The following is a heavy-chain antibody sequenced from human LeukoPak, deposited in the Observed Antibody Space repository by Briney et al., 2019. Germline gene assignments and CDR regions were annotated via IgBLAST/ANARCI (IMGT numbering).Heavy chain of an antibody. CDR2: ISAYNGNT. V-gene: IGHV1-18*01. CDR1: GYTFTSYG. J-gene: IGHJ5*02. Sequence: ASVKVSCEASGYTFTSYGISWVRQAPGQGLEWMGWISAYNGNTNYAQKLQGRATMTTDTSTSTAYMELRSLRSDDTAVYYCARGMFGWELLGWFDPWGQGTLVTVSS. D-gene: IGHD1-26*01. CDR3: ARGMFGWELLGWFDP.